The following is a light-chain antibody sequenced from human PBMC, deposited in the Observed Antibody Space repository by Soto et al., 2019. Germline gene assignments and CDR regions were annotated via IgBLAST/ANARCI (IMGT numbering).Light chain of an antibody. CDR3: MQALRSPYT. V-gene: IGKV2-28*01. Sequence: DIVMTQSPLSLPVTPGEPASISCRSSQSLLHSNGYNYLDWYLQKPGQSPQLLISLGSNRASGVPARFSGSGSATDFTLNIARVEAEDFGVYYCMQALRSPYTFGQGTKLEIK. CDR1: QSLLHSNGYNY. CDR2: LGS. J-gene: IGKJ2*01.